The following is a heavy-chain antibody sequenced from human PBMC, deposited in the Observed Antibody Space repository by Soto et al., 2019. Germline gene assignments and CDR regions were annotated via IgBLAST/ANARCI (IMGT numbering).Heavy chain of an antibody. D-gene: IGHD3-3*01. CDR3: ARDGRYKDFWTGPSRGPGMEV. J-gene: IGHJ6*02. CDR2: INPHSGET. Sequence: ASVKVSCKASGYSFIGYYLHWVRQAPGQGLEWMGWINPHSGETDYAQKFEVRVTLTSDTSITTAYMEVTSLTFDDTAVYYCARDGRYKDFWTGPSRGPGMEVWGQGTTVTVSS. V-gene: IGHV1-2*02. CDR1: GYSFIGYY.